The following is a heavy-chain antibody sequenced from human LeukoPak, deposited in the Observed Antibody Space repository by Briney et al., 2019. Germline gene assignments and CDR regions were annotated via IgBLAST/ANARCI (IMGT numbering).Heavy chain of an antibody. J-gene: IGHJ4*02. CDR1: GGSITSTYY. CDR3: ARGGGYDKFDY. D-gene: IGHD3-9*01. V-gene: IGHV4-39*07. Sequence: SETPSLTCTVSGGSITSTYYWGWIRQPPGKGLEWIGSIYSSETVYYNPSLKSRVTISVDTSKNQFSLKLNSVTAADTAIYYCARGGGYDKFDYWGQGTLVTVSS. CDR2: IYSSETV.